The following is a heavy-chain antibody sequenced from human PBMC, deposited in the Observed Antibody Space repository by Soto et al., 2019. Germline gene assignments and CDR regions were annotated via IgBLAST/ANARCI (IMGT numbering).Heavy chain of an antibody. Sequence: QVQLQQWAAGLLKPSETLSLTCAVYGGSFSGYYWSWIRQPPGKGLEWIGEINHSGSTNYNPSLKSRVTISVDPTKNHSALFGSCVTAADTAVYCCARRTMITFVGVIVILTYFDYWGQGTLVTDYS. CDR3: ARRTMITFVGVIVILTYFDY. J-gene: IGHJ4*02. CDR2: INHSGST. D-gene: IGHD3-16*02. V-gene: IGHV4-34*01. CDR1: GGSFSGYY.